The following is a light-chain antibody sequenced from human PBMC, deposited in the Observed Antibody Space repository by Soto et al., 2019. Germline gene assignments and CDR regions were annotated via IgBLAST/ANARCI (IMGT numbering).Light chain of an antibody. CDR2: AAS. J-gene: IGKJ1*01. Sequence: EIVLTQSPGTLSLSPGERATLSCRASQSVSSSYLAWYQQKPGQAPRLLIYAASSRATGIPDRFSGSGSGTDFTLTISKLEPDDFAMYYCQQCLSSRTFGQGTKVEIK. CDR3: QQCLSSRT. CDR1: QSVSSSY. V-gene: IGKV3-20*01.